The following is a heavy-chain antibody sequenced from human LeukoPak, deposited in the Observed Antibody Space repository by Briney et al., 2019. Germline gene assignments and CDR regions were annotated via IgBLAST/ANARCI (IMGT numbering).Heavy chain of an antibody. J-gene: IGHJ4*02. V-gene: IGHV3-66*01. D-gene: IGHD3-10*01. CDR3: ASGWFGELTLGY. CDR2: MYSGGST. Sequence: PGGSLRLSCAASGFTVSSNYMSWVRQAPGKGLEWVSVMYSGGSTYYSDSGEGRFTISRDNCKNTLYLQMNGLRAEDPAVYYCASGWFGELTLGYWGQGPLVSVSS. CDR1: GFTVSSNY.